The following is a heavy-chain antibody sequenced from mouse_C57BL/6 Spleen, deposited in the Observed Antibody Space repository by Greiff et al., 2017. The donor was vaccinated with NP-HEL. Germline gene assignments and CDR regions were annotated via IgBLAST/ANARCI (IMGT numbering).Heavy chain of an antibody. V-gene: IGHV1-85*01. D-gene: IGHD1-1*01. J-gene: IGHJ3*01. CDR2: IYPRDGST. CDR3: ARRDYYGSSPFAY. CDR1: GYTFTSYD. Sequence: VQRVESGPELVKPGASVKLSCKASGYTFTSYDINWVKQRPGQGLEWIGWIYPRDGSTKYNEKFKGKATLTVDTSSSTAYMELHSLTSEDSAVYFCARRDYYGSSPFAYWGQGTLVTVSA.